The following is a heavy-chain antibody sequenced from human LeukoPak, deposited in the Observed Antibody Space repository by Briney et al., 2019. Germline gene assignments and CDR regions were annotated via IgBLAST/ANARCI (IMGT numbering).Heavy chain of an antibody. CDR3: ARDQGSTIVDAFDI. Sequence: GASVKVSCKASGGTFSSYAISWVRQAPGQGLEWMGGIIPIFGTANYAQKFQGRVTITTDESTSTAYMELSSLRSEDTAVYYCARDQGSTIVDAFDIWGQGTMVTVSS. J-gene: IGHJ3*02. CDR1: GGTFSSYA. D-gene: IGHD3-22*01. CDR2: IIPIFGTA. V-gene: IGHV1-69*05.